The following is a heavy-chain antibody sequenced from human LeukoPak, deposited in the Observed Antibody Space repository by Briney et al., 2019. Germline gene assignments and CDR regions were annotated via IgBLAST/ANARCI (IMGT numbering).Heavy chain of an antibody. CDR3: ASGRRITMIVAYAFDI. CDR1: GGSISSYY. D-gene: IGHD3-22*01. CDR2: IYYSGST. J-gene: IGHJ3*02. Sequence: SETLSLTCTVSGGSISSYYWSWIRQPPGKGLEWIGYIYYSGSTNYNPSLKSRVTISVDTSKNQFSLKLSSVTAADTAVYYCASGRRITMIVAYAFDIWGQGTMVTVSS. V-gene: IGHV4-59*12.